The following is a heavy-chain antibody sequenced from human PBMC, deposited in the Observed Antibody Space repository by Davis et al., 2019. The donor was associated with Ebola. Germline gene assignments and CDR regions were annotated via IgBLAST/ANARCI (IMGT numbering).Heavy chain of an antibody. Sequence: GESLKISCAASGITFSRHWMTWFRQAPGKGLEWVANIKQDGSEKYYVDSVKGRFSISRDNAKNSLYLQMNSLRVEDTAVYYCAKRGHVAGTPPDHWGQGTLVNVST. CDR3: AKRGHVAGTPPDH. J-gene: IGHJ4*02. D-gene: IGHD1-1*01. CDR2: IKQDGSEK. V-gene: IGHV3-7*01. CDR1: GITFSRHW.